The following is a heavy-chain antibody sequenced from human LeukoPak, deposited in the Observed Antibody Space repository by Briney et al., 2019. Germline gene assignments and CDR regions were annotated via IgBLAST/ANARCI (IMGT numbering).Heavy chain of an antibody. V-gene: IGHV1-18*01. CDR3: ARVRDCSGGSCQRPLGY. CDR1: GYTFTSYG. CDR2: ISAYNGNT. J-gene: IGHJ4*02. D-gene: IGHD2-15*01. Sequence: ASVKVSCKASGYTFTSYGISWVRQAPGQGLEWMGWISAYNGNTSYAQKFQGRVTMTRDTSTSTVYMELSGLRSEDTAVYYCARVRDCSGGSCQRPLGYWGQGTLVTVSS.